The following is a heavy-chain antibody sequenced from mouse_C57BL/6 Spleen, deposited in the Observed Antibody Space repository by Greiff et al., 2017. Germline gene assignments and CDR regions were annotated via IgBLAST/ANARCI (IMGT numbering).Heavy chain of an antibody. CDR2: INPYNGGT. J-gene: IGHJ1*03. CDR1: GYTFTDYY. Sequence: VQLQQSGPVLVKPGASVKMSCKASGYTFTDYYMNWVKQSHGKSLEWIGVINPYNGGTSYNQKFKGKATLTVDKSSSTAYMELNSLTSEDSAVYYCARLVTTWDWYFDVWGTGTTFTVSS. CDR3: ARLVTTWDWYFDV. V-gene: IGHV1-19*01. D-gene: IGHD2-2*01.